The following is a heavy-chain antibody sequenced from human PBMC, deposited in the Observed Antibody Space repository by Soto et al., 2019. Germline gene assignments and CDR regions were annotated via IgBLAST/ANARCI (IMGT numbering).Heavy chain of an antibody. J-gene: IGHJ5*02. CDR1: GGSISSYY. V-gene: IGHV4-4*07. Sequence: SETLSLTCTVSGGSISSYYWSWIRQPAGKGLEWIGRIYTSGSTNYNPSLKSRVTMSVDTSKNQFSLKLSSVTAADTAVYYCARDLEAYYYDSSGFNWFDTWGQGTLVTVSS. CDR2: IYTSGST. CDR3: ARDLEAYYYDSSGFNWFDT. D-gene: IGHD3-22*01.